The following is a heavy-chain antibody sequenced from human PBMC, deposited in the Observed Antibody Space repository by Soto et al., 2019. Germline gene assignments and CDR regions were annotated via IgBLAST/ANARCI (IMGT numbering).Heavy chain of an antibody. CDR1: SGSIRSSNW. J-gene: IGHJ4*02. V-gene: IGHV4-4*02. Sequence: SETLSLTCAVSSGSIRSSNWWSWVRQPPGKGLEWIGEIYHSGSTNYNPSLKSRVTISVDKSKNQFSLKLSSVTAADTAVYYCASYGDYAGGFDYWGQGTLVTVSS. D-gene: IGHD4-17*01. CDR3: ASYGDYAGGFDY. CDR2: IYHSGST.